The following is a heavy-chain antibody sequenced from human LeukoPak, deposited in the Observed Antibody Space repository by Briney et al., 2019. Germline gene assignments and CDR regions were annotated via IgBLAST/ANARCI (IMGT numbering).Heavy chain of an antibody. D-gene: IGHD3-16*01. V-gene: IGHV7-4-1*02. CDR1: GYTFTSYA. Sequence: ASVKVSCKASGYTFTSYAMNWVRQAPGQGLEWMGWIKTNTGNPTYAQGFTGRFVFSLDTSVSTAYLQISSLKAEDTAVYYCARGSHVWGSYISYYYMDVWGKGTTVTVSS. CDR2: IKTNTGNP. CDR3: ARGSHVWGSYISYYYMDV. J-gene: IGHJ6*03.